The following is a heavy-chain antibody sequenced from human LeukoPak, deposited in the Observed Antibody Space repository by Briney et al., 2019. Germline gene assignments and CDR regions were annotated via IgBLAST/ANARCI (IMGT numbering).Heavy chain of an antibody. CDR1: GFTFSSYA. CDR2: ISGSGGST. CDR3: AKFLGSGWFEGFDY. J-gene: IGHJ4*02. D-gene: IGHD6-19*01. Sequence: PGGSLRLSCAASGFTFSSYAMSWVRQSPGKGLEWVSAISGSGGSTYYADSVKGRFTISRDNSKNTLYLQMNSLRAEDTAVYYCAKFLGSGWFEGFDYWGQGTLVTVSS. V-gene: IGHV3-23*01.